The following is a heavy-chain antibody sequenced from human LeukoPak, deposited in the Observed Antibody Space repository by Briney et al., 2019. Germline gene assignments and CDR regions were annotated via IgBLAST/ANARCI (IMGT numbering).Heavy chain of an antibody. J-gene: IGHJ4*02. D-gene: IGHD6-13*01. Sequence: GGSLRLSCADSVLTISNNWMSWVRQAPAKGLEWVANIKLDGSEQYYVDSVKGRFTISRDNGKNLLYLQMNSLKPEDTAVYYCARVAEAAAFDSWGQGNLVTVSS. CDR2: IKLDGSEQ. V-gene: IGHV3-7*01. CDR1: VLTISNNW. CDR3: ARVAEAAAFDS.